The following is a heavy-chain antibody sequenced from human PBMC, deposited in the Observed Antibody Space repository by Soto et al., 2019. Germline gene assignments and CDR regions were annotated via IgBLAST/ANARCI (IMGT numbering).Heavy chain of an antibody. D-gene: IGHD6-13*01. J-gene: IGHJ5*02. CDR3: ERGEAEAGKEDWFDT. CDR1: GYTFTSYY. Sequence: AASVKVSCKASGYTFTSYYMHWVRQAPGQGLEWMGIINPSGGSTSYAQKFQGRVTMTRDTSTSTVYMELSSLRSEDTAVYYCERGEAEAGKEDWFDTWGQGTLVTVSS. CDR2: INPSGGST. V-gene: IGHV1-46*01.